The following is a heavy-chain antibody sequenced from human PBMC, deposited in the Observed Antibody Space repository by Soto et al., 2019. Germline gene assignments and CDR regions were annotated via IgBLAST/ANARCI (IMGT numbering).Heavy chain of an antibody. D-gene: IGHD6-19*01. CDR2: INGDGSST. CDR1: GFTFNKHW. Sequence: EVQLVESGGGLVQPGGSLRLSCAASGFTFNKHWMHWVRQAPGKGLVWVSRINGDGSSTSYADSVKGRFTISRDNAKNTLFLQMNSLRAEDTAVYFCARGGGTGWYGGYYWGLGTVVTVSS. V-gene: IGHV3-74*01. J-gene: IGHJ4*02. CDR3: ARGGGTGWYGGYY.